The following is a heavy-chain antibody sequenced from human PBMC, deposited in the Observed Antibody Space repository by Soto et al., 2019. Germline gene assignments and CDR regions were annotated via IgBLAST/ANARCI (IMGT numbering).Heavy chain of an antibody. D-gene: IGHD3-3*02. J-gene: IGHJ4*02. V-gene: IGHV3-74*03. CDR1: GFAFSNYW. Sequence: GGSLRLSCAASGFAFSNYWMHWVRQAPGKGLVWVSRIKGDGSDIAYAGSVKGRFTISRDNAKNTLYLQMDNLRADDTAVYYCARHFWDYWGLGTLVTVSS. CDR3: ARHFWDY. CDR2: IKGDGSDI.